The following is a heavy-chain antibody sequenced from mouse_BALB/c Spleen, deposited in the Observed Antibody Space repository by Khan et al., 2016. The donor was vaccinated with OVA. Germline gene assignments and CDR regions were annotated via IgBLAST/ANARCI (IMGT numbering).Heavy chain of an antibody. V-gene: IGHV1-7*01. Sequence: VELVESGAELAKPGASVKMSCKASGYTFTNYWMHWVKQRPGQGLEWIGYINPSTSYTEYNQKFKDKATLTADKSSSTAYMQLSSLTSEDSAVYYCARRGVYGIFAYWGQGTLVTVSA. D-gene: IGHD2-1*01. J-gene: IGHJ3*01. CDR3: ARRGVYGIFAY. CDR2: INPSTSYT. CDR1: GYTFTNYW.